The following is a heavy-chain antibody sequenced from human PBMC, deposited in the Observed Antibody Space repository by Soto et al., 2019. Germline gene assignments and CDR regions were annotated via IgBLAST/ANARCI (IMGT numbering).Heavy chain of an antibody. CDR1: AFTFSSSD. J-gene: IGHJ6*02. Sequence: PVASLRLSCEASAFTFSSSDMHRVRQATGKGLEWVSAIGTAGDTYYPGSVKGRFTTSRDNAKNSLYLQMNSLRAEDTALYYCARDMIGDILPTYYKVYYYAMDVWGQGT. CDR2: IGTAGDT. V-gene: IGHV3-13*01. CDR3: ARDMIGDILPTYYKVYYYAMDV. D-gene: IGHD3-9*01.